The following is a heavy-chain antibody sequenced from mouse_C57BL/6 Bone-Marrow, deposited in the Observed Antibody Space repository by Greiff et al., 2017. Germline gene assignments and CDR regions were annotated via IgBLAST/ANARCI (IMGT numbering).Heavy chain of an antibody. V-gene: IGHV5-4*03. CDR3: ARNGDLDY. Sequence: EVKLVESGGGLVKPGGSLKLSSAASGFTSSSYAMSWVRQTPEKRLEWVATISDGGNYTYYPDNVKGRYTISRDNAKNNLYLQMSHLKYEDTAMYYCARNGDLDYWGQGTTLTVSS. CDR2: ISDGGNYT. CDR1: GFTSSSYA. J-gene: IGHJ2*01. D-gene: IGHD4-1*01.